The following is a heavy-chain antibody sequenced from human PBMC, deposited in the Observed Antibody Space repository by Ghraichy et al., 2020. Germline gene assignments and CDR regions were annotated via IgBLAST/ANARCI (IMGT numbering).Heavy chain of an antibody. Sequence: GGSLRLSCAASGFTFSSYSMNWVRQAPGKGLEWVSSVSRSSTYIYYADSVKGRFTISRDNAENSLYLQMNSLRAEDTAVYYCARDMIVTSSVYYYYMDVWGKGTTVTVSS. V-gene: IGHV3-21*06. CDR3: ARDMIVTSSVYYYYMDV. D-gene: IGHD3-16*01. CDR1: GFTFSSYS. CDR2: VSRSSTYI. J-gene: IGHJ6*03.